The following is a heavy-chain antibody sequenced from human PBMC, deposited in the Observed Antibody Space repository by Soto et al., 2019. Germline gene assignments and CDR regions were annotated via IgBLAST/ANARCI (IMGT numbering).Heavy chain of an antibody. J-gene: IGHJ1*01. V-gene: IGHV3-11*01. CDR3: AREGNRFQH. Sequence: QVRLVESGGGLVKPGGSLRLSCAASGFTLNDYYMSWIRQAPGKGLEWLSYISGTSNTIYYADSVKGRFTISRDNAKNSLYLQMNSLRAEDTAVYYCAREGNRFQHWGQGTLVTVSS. CDR1: GFTLNDYY. CDR2: ISGTSNTI. D-gene: IGHD3-10*01.